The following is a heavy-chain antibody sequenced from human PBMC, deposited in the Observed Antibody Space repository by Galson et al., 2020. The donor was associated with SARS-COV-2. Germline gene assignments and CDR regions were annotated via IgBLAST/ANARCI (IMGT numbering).Heavy chain of an antibody. V-gene: IGHV4-59*01. CDR1: DAPMSSYY. CDR2: ISYSGST. CDR3: ARDPAPLYGADYYYGMDF. Sequence: ETSETLSLTCSLPDAPMSSYYWSWIRQPPGKGLEWIGYISYSGSTSYNPSLRSRVTISVDLSTNQLSLKVTSVTAADTAIYYCARDPAPLYGADYYYGMDFWGRGTTVTVSS. J-gene: IGHJ6*02. D-gene: IGHD4-17*01.